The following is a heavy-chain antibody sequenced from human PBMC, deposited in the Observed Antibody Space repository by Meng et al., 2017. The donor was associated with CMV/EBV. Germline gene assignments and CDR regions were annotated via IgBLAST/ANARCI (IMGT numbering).Heavy chain of an antibody. CDR2: FYYSGST. J-gene: IGHJ4*02. CDR1: GGSISSGDYY. CDR3: AREGDNPFDY. Sequence: VRLPESGPGLWNPYRPLSSHWHVSGGSISSGDYYWSWIRQPPGKGLEWIGYFYYSGSTYYNPSLKSRVTISVDTSKNQFSLKLSSVTAADTAVYYCAREGDNPFDYWGQGTLVTVSS. V-gene: IGHV4-30-4*08. D-gene: IGHD2-21*02.